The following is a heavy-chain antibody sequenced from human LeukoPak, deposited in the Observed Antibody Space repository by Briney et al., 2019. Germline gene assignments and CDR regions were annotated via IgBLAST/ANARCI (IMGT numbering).Heavy chain of an antibody. CDR2: INHSGST. Sequence: TSSETLSLTCAVYGGSFSGYYWSWIRQPPGKGLEWIGEINHSGSTNYNPSLKSRVTISVDTSKNQFSLKLSSVTAADTAVYYCARHEGIVVVPAAIALDYWGQGTLVTVSS. J-gene: IGHJ4*02. CDR3: ARHEGIVVVPAAIALDY. CDR1: GGSFSGYY. V-gene: IGHV4-34*01. D-gene: IGHD2-2*01.